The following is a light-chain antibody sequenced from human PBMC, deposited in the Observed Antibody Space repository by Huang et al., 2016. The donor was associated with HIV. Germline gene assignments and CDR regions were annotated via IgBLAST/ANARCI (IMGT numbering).Light chain of an antibody. CDR1: QDITTF. J-gene: IGKJ3*01. V-gene: IGKV1-33*01. CDR3: QQYDSLPWT. Sequence: DIQMTQSPSSLSASVGDRVTITCQASQDITTFLARYQQRPGKAPKLLIYDASDLETGVPSRFSGSGSGTDFTFTISSLKPEDIATYYCQQYDSLPWTFGPGTKVDIK. CDR2: DAS.